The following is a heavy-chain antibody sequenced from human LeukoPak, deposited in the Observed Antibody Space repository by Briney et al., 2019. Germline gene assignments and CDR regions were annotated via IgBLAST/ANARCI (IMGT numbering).Heavy chain of an antibody. V-gene: IGHV3-30*02. D-gene: IGHD6-19*01. J-gene: IGHJ4*02. CDR1: GFSFSSYG. CDR3: AKDGQWLSPQTYYFDY. CDR2: IGYDGSNK. Sequence: PGGSLRLSCAASGFSFSSYGMYWVRQAPGKGLEWVAFIGYDGSNKYYADSVKGPFTISRDNSKNTLYLQMSSLRAEDTAVYYCAKDGQWLSPQTYYFDYWGQGTLVTVSS.